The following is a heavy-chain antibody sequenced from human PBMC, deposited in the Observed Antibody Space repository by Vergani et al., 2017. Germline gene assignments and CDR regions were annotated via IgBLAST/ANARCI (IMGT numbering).Heavy chain of an antibody. D-gene: IGHD1-26*01. CDR3: ARGVEATISGRLHY. CDR2: INPSGPSI. Sequence: QVQLVQSGAEVKKPGASVKVSCKASGYTFTSYYMHWVRQAPGQGLEWMGIINPSGPSITYAQTFQERVTMTRETSTTTGYMELSSLRSDDTAVYYCARGVEATISGRLHYWGQGTQVTVSS. CDR1: GYTFTSYY. J-gene: IGHJ4*02. V-gene: IGHV1-46*03.